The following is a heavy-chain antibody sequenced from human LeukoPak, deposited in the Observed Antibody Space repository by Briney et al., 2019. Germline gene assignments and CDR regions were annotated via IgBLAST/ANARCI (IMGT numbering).Heavy chain of an antibody. CDR2: IYSSGST. CDR3: ARVPPDYYDPYYFDY. Sequence: PSETLSLTCTVSGGSISSSSYYWGWIRQPPGKGLEWIGSIYSSGSTYYNPSLKSRVTISVDTSKNQFSLKLSSVTAADTAVYYCARVPPDYYDPYYFDYWGQGTLVTVSS. D-gene: IGHD3-22*01. V-gene: IGHV4-39*07. J-gene: IGHJ4*02. CDR1: GGSISSSSYY.